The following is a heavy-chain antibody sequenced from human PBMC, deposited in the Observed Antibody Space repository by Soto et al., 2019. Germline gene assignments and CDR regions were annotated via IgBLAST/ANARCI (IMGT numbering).Heavy chain of an antibody. CDR2: IYSEGTP. CDR3: ARSTYYDILTGSYYYYAMDV. Sequence: GGSLRLSCAASGFTLGSNNMSWVRQAPGKGLEWVSVIYSEGTPYYADSVKGRFTISRENSNNTLYLHMNNLRAEDTAVYYCARSTYYDILTGSYYYYAMDVWGQGTTVTVSS. D-gene: IGHD3-9*01. CDR1: GFTLGSNN. J-gene: IGHJ6*02. V-gene: IGHV3-53*01.